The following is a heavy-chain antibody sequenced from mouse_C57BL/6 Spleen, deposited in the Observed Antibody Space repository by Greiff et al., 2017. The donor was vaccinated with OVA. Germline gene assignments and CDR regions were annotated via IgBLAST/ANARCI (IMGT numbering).Heavy chain of an antibody. D-gene: IGHD2-2*01. CDR1: GYTFTSYW. J-gene: IGHJ2*01. CDR2: IHPNSGST. Sequence: VQLQQSGAELVKPGASVKLSCKASGYTFTSYWMHWVKQRPGQGLEWIGMIHPNSGSTNYNEKFKSKATLTVDKSSSTAYMQLSSLTSEDSAVYYCARGGLRGDYFDYWGQGTTLTVSS. CDR3: ARGGLRGDYFDY. V-gene: IGHV1-64*01.